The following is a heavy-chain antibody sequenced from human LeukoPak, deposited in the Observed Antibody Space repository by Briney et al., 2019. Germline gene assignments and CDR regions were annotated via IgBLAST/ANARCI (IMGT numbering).Heavy chain of an antibody. CDR1: GFTFSSNG. J-gene: IGHJ4*02. CDR3: AKDIGSYYDY. Sequence: GGSLRLSCVASGFTFSSNGMHWVRQAPGKGLEWVTFIQYDGSKKYYADSVKGRFTISRDNSKNTLYLEMNSLRAEDTAVYYCAKDIGSYYDYWGQGILVTVSS. V-gene: IGHV3-30*02. D-gene: IGHD3-10*01. CDR2: IQYDGSKK.